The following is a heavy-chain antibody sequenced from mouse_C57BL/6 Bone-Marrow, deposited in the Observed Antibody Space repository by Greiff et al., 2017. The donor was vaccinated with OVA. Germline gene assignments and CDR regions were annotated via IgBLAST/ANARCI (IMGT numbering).Heavy chain of an antibody. CDR1: GYTFTNYW. Sequence: QVQLQQSGAELVRPGTSVKMSCKASGYTFTNYWIGWAKQRPGHGLEWIGDIYPGGGYTNYNEKFKGKATLTADKSSSTAYMQFSSLTSEDSAIDYCARGYGSSYTDAMDYWGQGTSVTVSS. CDR2: IYPGGGYT. CDR3: ARGYGSSYTDAMDY. V-gene: IGHV1-63*01. J-gene: IGHJ4*01. D-gene: IGHD1-1*01.